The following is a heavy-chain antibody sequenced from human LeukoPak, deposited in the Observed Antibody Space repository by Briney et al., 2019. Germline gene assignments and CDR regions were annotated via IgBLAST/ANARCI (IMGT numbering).Heavy chain of an antibody. J-gene: IGHJ5*02. CDR2: IWYDGSNK. CDR1: GFTFGTYW. V-gene: IGHV3-33*06. Sequence: PGRSLRLSCAASGFTFGTYWMTWVRQAPGKGLEWVAVIWYDGSNKYYADSVKGRFTISRDNSKNTLYLQMNSLRAEDTAVYYCAKAQWNYNWFDPWGQGTLVTVSS. D-gene: IGHD1-7*01. CDR3: AKAQWNYNWFDP.